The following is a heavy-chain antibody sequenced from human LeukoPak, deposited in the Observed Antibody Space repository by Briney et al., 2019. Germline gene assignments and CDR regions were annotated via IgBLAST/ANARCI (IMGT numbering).Heavy chain of an antibody. CDR3: AKDRPIVVVPAAMGS. Sequence: GGSLRLSCAASGFTFSSYAMSWVRQAPGKGLEWVSGISGSGGSTYYADSVKGRFTISRDNSKNTLYLQMNSLRAEDTAVYYCAKDRPIVVVPAAMGSWGQGTLVTVSS. CDR1: GFTFSSYA. J-gene: IGHJ5*02. CDR2: ISGSGGST. V-gene: IGHV3-23*01. D-gene: IGHD2-2*01.